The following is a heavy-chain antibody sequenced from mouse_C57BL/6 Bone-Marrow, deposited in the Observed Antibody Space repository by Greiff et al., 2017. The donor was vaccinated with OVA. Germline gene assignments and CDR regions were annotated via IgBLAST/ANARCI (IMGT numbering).Heavy chain of an antibody. CDR2: IYPRSGNT. Sequence: VQLQQSGAELARPGASVKLSCKASGYTFTSYGISWVKQRTGQGLEWIGEIYPRSGNTYYNEKFKGKATLTADKSSSTAYMELRRLTSEDSAVYYGARSYCNYSRDYWSRGTAVSVSS. CDR1: GYTFTSYG. J-gene: IGHJ4*01. CDR3: ARSYCNYSRDY. V-gene: IGHV1-81*01. D-gene: IGHD1-1*01.